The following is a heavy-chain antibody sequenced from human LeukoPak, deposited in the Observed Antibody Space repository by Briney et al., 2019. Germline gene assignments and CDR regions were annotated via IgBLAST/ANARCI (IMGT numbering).Heavy chain of an antibody. J-gene: IGHJ5*02. CDR2: ISFDGSNE. V-gene: IGHV3-30*03. CDR3: AGDIVVVAP. Sequence: GRSLRLSCAASGFPLSRYGMHWVRQAPGKGLEWVALISFDGSNEHYAASVKGRFTISRDNSKNTLYLQMNSLRADDTAMYYRAGDIVVVAPWGQGTQVTVSS. CDR1: GFPLSRYG. D-gene: IGHD2-15*01.